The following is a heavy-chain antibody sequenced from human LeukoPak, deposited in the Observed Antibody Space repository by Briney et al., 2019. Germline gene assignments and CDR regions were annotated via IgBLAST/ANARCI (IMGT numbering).Heavy chain of an antibody. CDR1: GFTFSSYS. CDR2: ISSSSSYI. J-gene: IGHJ4*02. D-gene: IGHD2-15*01. V-gene: IGHV3-21*01. CDR3: ARLFCSGGSCDSVFDW. Sequence: GGSLRLSCAASGFTFSSYSMNWVRQAPGKGLEWVSSISSSSSYIYYADSVKGRFTISRDNAKNSLYLQMNSLRAEDTAVYYCARLFCSGGSCDSVFDWWGQGTLVAVSS.